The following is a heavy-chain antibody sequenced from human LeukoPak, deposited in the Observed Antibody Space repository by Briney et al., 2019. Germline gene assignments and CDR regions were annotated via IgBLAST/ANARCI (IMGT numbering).Heavy chain of an antibody. Sequence: GGSLRLSCAASGFTFRTYAIHWVCQAPGKGLEYVSGISSNGGMTYYADSVKGRFTISRDNSRNTVYLQMGSLRAEDMAVYYCARGIGGGDGYNNYFDYWGQGTLVTVSS. J-gene: IGHJ4*02. CDR3: ARGIGGGDGYNNYFDY. CDR2: ISSNGGMT. CDR1: GFTFRTYA. D-gene: IGHD5-24*01. V-gene: IGHV3-64*02.